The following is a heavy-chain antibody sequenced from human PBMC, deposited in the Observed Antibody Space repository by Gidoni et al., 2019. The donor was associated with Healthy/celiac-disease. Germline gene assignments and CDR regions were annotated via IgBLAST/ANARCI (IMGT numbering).Heavy chain of an antibody. J-gene: IGHJ5*02. Sequence: QVTLKESAPVLVKPTETLTLTCTVPGFPLSNARMRVSWIRQPPGKALEWLAHIFSNGEKSIPKDTSSSQVVLTMTNVDPVETATYYCARVPGMYYDFWSGYYWFDPWGQGMLVTVSS. CDR2: IFSNGEK. V-gene: IGHV2-26*01. CDR3: ARVPGMYYDFWSGYYWFDP. CDR1: GFPLSNARMR. D-gene: IGHD3-3*01.